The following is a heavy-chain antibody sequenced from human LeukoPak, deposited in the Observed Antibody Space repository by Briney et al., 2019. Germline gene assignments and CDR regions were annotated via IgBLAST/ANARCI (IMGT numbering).Heavy chain of an antibody. D-gene: IGHD1-14*01. CDR3: ARGERPGKRSRYFDY. V-gene: IGHV4-34*01. CDR1: GGSFSGYY. Sequence: SETLSLTCAVYGGSFSGYYWSWIRQPPGKGLEWIGEINHSGSTNYNPSLKSRVTISVDTSKNQFSLKLSSVTAADTAVYYCARGERPGKRSRYFDYWGQGTLVTVSS. J-gene: IGHJ4*02. CDR2: INHSGST.